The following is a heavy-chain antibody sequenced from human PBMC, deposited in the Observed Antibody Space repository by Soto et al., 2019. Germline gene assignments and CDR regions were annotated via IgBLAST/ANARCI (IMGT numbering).Heavy chain of an antibody. D-gene: IGHD3-10*01. CDR3: ARDGVLYGSGSIHWFDP. Sequence: QVQLQQWGAGLLKPSETLSLTCTVSGGSISSGGFYWSWIRQHPGKGLEWIAYIYYSGSTSYNPSLKSRVTISVDTSKNQFSLKLSSVTAADTAVYYCARDGVLYGSGSIHWFDPWGQGTLVTVSS. CDR1: GGSISSGGFY. CDR2: IYYSGST. V-gene: IGHV4-31*03. J-gene: IGHJ5*02.